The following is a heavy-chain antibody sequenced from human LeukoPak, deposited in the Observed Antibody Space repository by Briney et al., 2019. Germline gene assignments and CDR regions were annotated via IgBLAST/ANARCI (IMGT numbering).Heavy chain of an antibody. D-gene: IGHD6-13*01. J-gene: IGHJ6*03. CDR2: IFPSGGEI. CDR1: GFTFSTFA. V-gene: IGHV3-23*01. CDR3: ARVGGSSWLHVGHYYYYYYMDV. Sequence: GGSLRLSCAASGFTFSTFAMIWVRQPPGKGLEWVSSIFPSGGEIHYADSVKGRFTISRDNSKNTLYLQMNSLRAEDTAVYYCARVGGSSWLHVGHYYYYYYMDVWGKGTTVTVSS.